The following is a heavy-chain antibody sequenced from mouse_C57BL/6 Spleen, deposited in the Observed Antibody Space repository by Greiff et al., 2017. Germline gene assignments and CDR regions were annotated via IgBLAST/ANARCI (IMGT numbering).Heavy chain of an antibody. CDR2: IYPGNSDT. V-gene: IGHV1-5*01. CDR1: GYTFTSYW. J-gene: IGHJ2*01. CDR3: TTYYYGSSFDY. D-gene: IGHD1-1*01. Sequence: VQLQQSGTVLARPGASVKMSCKTSGYTFTSYWMHWVKQRPGQGLEWIGAIYPGNSDTSYNQKFQGKAKLTAVTSASTAYMELSSLTNEDSAVYYCTTYYYGSSFDYWGQGTTLTVSS.